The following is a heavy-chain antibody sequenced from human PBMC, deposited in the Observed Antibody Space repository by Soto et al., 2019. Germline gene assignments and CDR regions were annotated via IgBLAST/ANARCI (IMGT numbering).Heavy chain of an antibody. Sequence: GASVKVSCKASGYTFTSYAIHWVRQAPGQRLEWMGWINAGNGNTKYSQKFQGRVTITRDTSASTAYMELSSLRSEDTAVYYCARGYGKYNWKGVLGYYYYYMDVWGKGTTVTVSS. CDR3: ARGYGKYNWKGVLGYYYYYMDV. J-gene: IGHJ6*03. CDR2: INAGNGNT. CDR1: GYTFTSYA. V-gene: IGHV1-3*01. D-gene: IGHD1-20*01.